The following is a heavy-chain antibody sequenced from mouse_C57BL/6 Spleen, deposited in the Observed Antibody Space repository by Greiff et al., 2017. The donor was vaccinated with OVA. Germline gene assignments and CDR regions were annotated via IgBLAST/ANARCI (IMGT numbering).Heavy chain of an antibody. CDR3: ARSGKTGTDYYFDY. CDR1: GYSFTGYY. J-gene: IGHJ2*01. D-gene: IGHD4-1*01. CDR2: INPSTGGT. Sequence: VQLQQSGPELVKPGASVKISCKASGYSFTGYYMNWVKQSPEKSLEWIGEINPSTGGTTYNQKFKAKATLTVDKTSSTAYMQLKSLTAEDSAVYYGARSGKTGTDYYFDYWGQGTTLTVSS. V-gene: IGHV1-42*01.